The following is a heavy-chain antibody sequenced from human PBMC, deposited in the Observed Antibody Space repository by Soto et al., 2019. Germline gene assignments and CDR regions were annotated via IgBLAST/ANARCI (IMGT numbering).Heavy chain of an antibody. CDR1: GFTFSSYG. J-gene: IGHJ4*02. Sequence: QVQLMESGGGVVQPGRSLRLSCAASGFTFSSYGMYWVRQAPGKGLEWVAVIWYDGSNKYYADSVKGRFTISRDNSKNTVYLQMNSLRADDTAVYHCARSAHYYDSGSHDLGDYWGQGTLVTVSS. CDR2: IWYDGSNK. V-gene: IGHV3-33*01. D-gene: IGHD3-10*01. CDR3: ARSAHYYDSGSHDLGDY.